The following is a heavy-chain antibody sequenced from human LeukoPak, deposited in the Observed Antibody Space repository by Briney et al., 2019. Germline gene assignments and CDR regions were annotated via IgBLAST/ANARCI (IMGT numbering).Heavy chain of an antibody. Sequence: ASVKVSCKASGYTFTIYGISWVRQAPGQGLESMGWISAYNGNTNYAQKPQRRVTMTTDTSTSTAYRELRSLRSDDTAVYYCARSDWNDPCFDYWGQGTLVTVSS. J-gene: IGHJ4*02. CDR2: ISAYNGNT. CDR3: ARSDWNDPCFDY. V-gene: IGHV1-18*01. D-gene: IGHD1-1*01. CDR1: GYTFTIYG.